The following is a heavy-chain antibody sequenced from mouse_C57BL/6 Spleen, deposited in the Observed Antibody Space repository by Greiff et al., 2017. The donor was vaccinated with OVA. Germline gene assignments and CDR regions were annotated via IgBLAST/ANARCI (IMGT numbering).Heavy chain of an antibody. Sequence: QVKLKESGAELVRPGSSVKLSCKASGYTFTSYWMHWVKQRPIQGLEWIGNIDPSDSETHYNQKFKDKATLTVDKSSSTAYMQLSSLTSEDSAVYYCARSARYFDVWGTGTTVTVSS. J-gene: IGHJ1*03. CDR3: ARSARYFDV. V-gene: IGHV1-52*01. CDR1: GYTFTSYW. CDR2: IDPSDSET. D-gene: IGHD6-1*01.